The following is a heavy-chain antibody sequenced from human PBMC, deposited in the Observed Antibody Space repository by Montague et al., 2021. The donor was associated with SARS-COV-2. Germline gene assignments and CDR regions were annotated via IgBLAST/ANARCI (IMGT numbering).Heavy chain of an antibody. V-gene: IGHV4-38-2*02. J-gene: IGHJ4*02. CDR2: FYQSDR. CDR3: ATFAVVPFVCFDS. D-gene: IGHD2-21*01. Sequence: SETLSLTCNVSGYSISGGSYWGWIRQPPGKGLQWIGSFYQSDRYYNPSLKSRVTISVDTSKNQFSLKLKSVTAPDTAIYYCATFAVVPFVCFDSWSQGTLVTVSS. CDR1: GYSISGGSY.